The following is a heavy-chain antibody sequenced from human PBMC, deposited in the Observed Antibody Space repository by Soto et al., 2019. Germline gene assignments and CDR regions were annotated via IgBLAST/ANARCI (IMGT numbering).Heavy chain of an antibody. CDR3: ARGGHIAVVTDSFDS. CDR2: ISTYNGDT. D-gene: IGHD2-21*02. J-gene: IGHJ4*02. V-gene: IGHV1-18*01. CDR1: GYTFTRSG. Sequence: ASVKVSCKASGYTFTRSGISWVRQAPGQGLEWMGWISTYNGDTNYAQTFQCRVTMTTDTSTSTVHMEVRSLRSDDTAVYYCARGGHIAVVTDSFDSWGQGTLVTVSS.